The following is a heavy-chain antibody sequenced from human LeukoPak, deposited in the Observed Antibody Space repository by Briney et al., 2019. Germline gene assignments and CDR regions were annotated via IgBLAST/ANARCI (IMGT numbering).Heavy chain of an antibody. D-gene: IGHD3-3*01. J-gene: IGHJ3*02. V-gene: IGHV3-66*01. CDR3: ARGGTYDFWSGYEDAFDI. Sequence: PGGSLRLSCAASGFTVSSNYMSWVRQAPGKGLEWVSVIYSGGSTYYADSVKGRFTISRDNSKNTLYLQMNSLRAEDTAVYYCARGGTYDFWSGYEDAFDIWGQGTMVTVSS. CDR1: GFTVSSNY. CDR2: IYSGGST.